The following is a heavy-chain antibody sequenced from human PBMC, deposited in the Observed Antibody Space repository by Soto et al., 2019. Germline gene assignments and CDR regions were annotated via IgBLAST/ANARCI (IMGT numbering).Heavy chain of an antibody. V-gene: IGHV1-69*12. CDR3: ARDRRLITGTTDFDY. CDR1: GGTFSSYA. D-gene: IGHD1-7*01. Sequence: QVQLVQSGAEVKKPGSSVKVSCKASGGTFSSYAISWVRQAPGQGLEWMGGIIPIFGTANYAQKFQGRVTITADESTRTAYMELSSLRSEDTAVYYCARDRRLITGTTDFDYWGQGTLVTVSS. J-gene: IGHJ4*02. CDR2: IIPIFGTA.